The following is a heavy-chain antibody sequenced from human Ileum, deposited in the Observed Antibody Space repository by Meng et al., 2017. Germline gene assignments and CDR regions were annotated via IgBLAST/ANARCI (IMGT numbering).Heavy chain of an antibody. CDR1: GGSISSGSYY. D-gene: IGHD3-10*01. CDR2: IYTSGST. J-gene: IGHJ4*02. Sequence: SETLSLTCTVSGGSISSGSYYWSWIRQPAGKGLEWIGRIYTSGSTNYNPSLKSRVTISVDTSKNQFSLKLSSVTAADTAVYYCARGGNPGYFDYWGQGTLVTVSS. V-gene: IGHV4-61*02. CDR3: ARGGNPGYFDY.